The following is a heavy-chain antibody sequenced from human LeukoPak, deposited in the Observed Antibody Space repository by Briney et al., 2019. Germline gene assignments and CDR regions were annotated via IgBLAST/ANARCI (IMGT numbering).Heavy chain of an antibody. V-gene: IGHV4-34*01. J-gene: IGHJ5*02. CDR2: INGSGST. CDR3: ARGPVNWFDP. D-gene: IGHD4-11*01. CDR1: GGSFSGDY. Sequence: PSETLSLTCVVYGGSFSGDYWSWIRQSPEKGLEWIGEINGSGSTNYNPSLKSRLTISVDTSKNQFSLKLSSVTAADTAVYYCARGPVNWFDPWGQGTLVTVSS.